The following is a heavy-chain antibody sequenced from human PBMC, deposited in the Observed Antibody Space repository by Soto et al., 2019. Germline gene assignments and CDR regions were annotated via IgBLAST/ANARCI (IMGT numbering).Heavy chain of an antibody. Sequence: EVQLLESGGGLVQPGGSLRLSCAASGFTFSSYAMSWVRQAPGKGLEWVSAISGSGGSTYYADSVKGRFTISRDNSKNTLYLQMNSVRAEDTAVYYCAKDRGIAAAGPYYYYYGMDVWGQGTTVTVSS. CDR1: GFTFSSYA. CDR2: ISGSGGST. J-gene: IGHJ6*02. D-gene: IGHD6-13*01. V-gene: IGHV3-23*01. CDR3: AKDRGIAAAGPYYYYYGMDV.